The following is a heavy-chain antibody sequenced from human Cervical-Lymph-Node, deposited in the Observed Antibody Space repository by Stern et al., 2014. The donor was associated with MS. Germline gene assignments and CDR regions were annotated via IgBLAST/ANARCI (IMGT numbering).Heavy chain of an antibody. Sequence: VTLRESGPVLVKPTETLTLTCTVSGFSLSNTQMGVTWIRQPPGQALEWLAHLFSNDEKSYSTSLKSRLTISKDTSKSQVVLTLTNMDPVDTATYYCARINVGPTFYSPFDYWGQGALVTVSS. CDR3: ARINVGPTFYSPFDY. V-gene: IGHV2-26*01. CDR2: LFSNDEK. D-gene: IGHD2/OR15-2a*01. J-gene: IGHJ4*02. CDR1: GFSLSNTQMG.